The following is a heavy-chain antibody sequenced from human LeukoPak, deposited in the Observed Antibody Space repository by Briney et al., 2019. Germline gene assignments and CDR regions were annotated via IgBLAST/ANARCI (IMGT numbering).Heavy chain of an antibody. D-gene: IGHD1-26*01. Sequence: QAGGSLRLSCAASGFTFSSYGMSWVRQAPGKGLEWVSDISGSGIRRNYADSVKGRFTISRDNSKNTLYLQMNSLRAEDTAVYYCAKKSGGPSPFDYWGQGTLVTVSS. CDR3: AKKSGGPSPFDY. J-gene: IGHJ4*02. CDR1: GFTFSSYG. V-gene: IGHV3-23*01. CDR2: ISGSGIRR.